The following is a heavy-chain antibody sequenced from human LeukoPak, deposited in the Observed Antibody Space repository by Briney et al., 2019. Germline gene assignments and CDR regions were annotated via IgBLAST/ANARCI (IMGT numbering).Heavy chain of an antibody. V-gene: IGHV5-51*01. D-gene: IGHD3-22*01. CDR2: IYPGDSDT. Sequence: GESLKISCKGSGYSFTSYWIGWVRQMPGKGLEWMGIIYPGDSDTRYSPSFQGQVTISADKSISTAYLQWSSLKASDTAMYYCARQFEVHYYDSSGYYPPRAFDYWGQGTLVTVSS. J-gene: IGHJ4*02. CDR3: ARQFEVHYYDSSGYYPPRAFDY. CDR1: GYSFTSYW.